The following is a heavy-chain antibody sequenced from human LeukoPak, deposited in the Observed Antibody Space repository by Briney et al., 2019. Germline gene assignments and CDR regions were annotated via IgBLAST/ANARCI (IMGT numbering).Heavy chain of an antibody. CDR2: ISSSGSYI. CDR1: EFTFSSYS. V-gene: IGHV3-21*01. Sequence: KPGGSLRLSCAASEFTFSSYSMNWVRQAPGKGLEWVSSISSSGSYIYYADSVKGRFTISRDNSKNTLYLQMNSLRAEDTAVYYCARGSRVGATTDWGQGTLVTVSS. D-gene: IGHD1-26*01. CDR3: ARGSRVGATTD. J-gene: IGHJ4*02.